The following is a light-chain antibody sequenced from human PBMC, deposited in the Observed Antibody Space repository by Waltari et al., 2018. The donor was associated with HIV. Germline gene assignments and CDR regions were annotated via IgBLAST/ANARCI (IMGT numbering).Light chain of an antibody. J-gene: IGLJ2*01. Sequence: QSALTQPPSASGSPGQSVTISCTGTSSDVGAYNYVSWFQQHPGKAPKLMIYDVTKRPAGVPDRFSGSKSGNTASLTVSGRQAEDEADYYCASHAGSKDVFGGGTRLTVL. CDR1: SSDVGAYNY. V-gene: IGLV2-8*01. CDR2: DVT. CDR3: ASHAGSKDV.